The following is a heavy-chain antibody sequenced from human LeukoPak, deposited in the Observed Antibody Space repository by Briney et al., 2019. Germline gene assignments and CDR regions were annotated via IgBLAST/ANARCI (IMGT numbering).Heavy chain of an antibody. CDR2: IYESGST. CDR3: ARGAWATRLGS. D-gene: IGHD2-15*01. V-gene: IGHV4-34*01. J-gene: IGHJ4*02. Sequence: SETLSLTCAVYGESLNSYYWSWVRQPPGKGLEWIGEIYESGSTGYNPSLKSRVTISMVPSKQQFSLSLTSVTAADTAVYYCARGAWATRLGSWGLGTPVIVSS. CDR1: GESLNSYY.